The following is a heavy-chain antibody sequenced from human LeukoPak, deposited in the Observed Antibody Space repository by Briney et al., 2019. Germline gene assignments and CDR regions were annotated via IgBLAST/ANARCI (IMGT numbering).Heavy chain of an antibody. V-gene: IGHV3-23*01. J-gene: IGHJ6*02. D-gene: IGHD2-8*02. Sequence: PGGSLRLSCAASGFTYSSYAMSWVRQAPGKGLEWVSAISGSGGSTYYADSVKGRFTISRDNSKNTLYLQMNSLRAEDTAVYYCAKGDVVYADYYYGMDVWGQGTTVTVSS. CDR3: AKGDVVYADYYYGMDV. CDR2: ISGSGGST. CDR1: GFTYSSYA.